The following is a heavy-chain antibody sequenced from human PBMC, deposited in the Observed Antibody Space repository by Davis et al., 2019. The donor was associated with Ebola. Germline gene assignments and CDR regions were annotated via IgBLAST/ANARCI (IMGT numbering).Heavy chain of an antibody. V-gene: IGHV4-34*01. CDR3: ARGAVTTGAYYYGMDV. J-gene: IGHJ6*02. Sequence: SETLSLTCAVYGGSFSGYYWSWIRQPPGKGLEWIGEINHTGSTNYNPSLKSRVTISVDTSKNQFSLKLSSVTAADTAVYYCARGAVTTGAYYYGMDVWGQGTTVTVSS. CDR2: INHTGST. CDR1: GGSFSGYY. D-gene: IGHD4-17*01.